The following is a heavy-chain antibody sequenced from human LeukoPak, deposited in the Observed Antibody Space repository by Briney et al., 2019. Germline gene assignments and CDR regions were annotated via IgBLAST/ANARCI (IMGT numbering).Heavy chain of an antibody. J-gene: IGHJ4*02. CDR2: INSDGSST. Sequence: GGSLRLSCTASGFTFSAYAMSWVRQAPGKGLVWVSRINSDGSSTTYADSVKGRFTISRDNAKNTLYLQMNSLRAEDTAVYYCVRRNYWGQGTLVTVSS. CDR1: GFTFSAYA. V-gene: IGHV3-74*01. CDR3: VRRNY.